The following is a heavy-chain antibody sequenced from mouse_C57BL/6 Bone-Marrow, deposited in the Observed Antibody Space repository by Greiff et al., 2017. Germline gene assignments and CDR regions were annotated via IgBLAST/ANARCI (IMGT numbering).Heavy chain of an antibody. Sequence: VQLQQPGAELVKPGASVKMSCKASGYTFTSYWITWVKQRPGQGLEWIGDIYPTSGRTNYNEKFKSKAILTVDTSSNTAYMQLSSLTSEDSAVFYCARSGPLGRRFDYGCQGTTLTVSA. D-gene: IGHD4-1*01. CDR3: ARSGPLGRRFDY. CDR1: GYTFTSYW. V-gene: IGHV1-55*01. J-gene: IGHJ2*01. CDR2: IYPTSGRT.